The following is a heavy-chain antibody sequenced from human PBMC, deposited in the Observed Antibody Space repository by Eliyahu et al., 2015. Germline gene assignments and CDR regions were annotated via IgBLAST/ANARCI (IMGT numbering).Heavy chain of an antibody. D-gene: IGHD1-26*01. J-gene: IGHJ2*01. Sequence: EVQLVESGGGLVQPGGSLRLSCAASGFPFSSHWMNWVRQAPGKGPGWVSRISGDGSSTSYADSVKGRFTISRDNAKNTLFLQMSSLRVEDTAVYYCAREGAGFWYFDLWGRGTLVTVSS. CDR1: GFPFSSHW. CDR3: AREGAGFWYFDL. CDR2: ISGDGSST. V-gene: IGHV3-74*01.